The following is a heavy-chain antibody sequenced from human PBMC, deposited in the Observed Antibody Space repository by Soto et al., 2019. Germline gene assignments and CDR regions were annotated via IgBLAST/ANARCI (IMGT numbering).Heavy chain of an antibody. CDR3: AVSAGWFDP. CDR2: IFSNDEK. Sequence: QVTLKESGPVLVKPTETLTLTCNVSGFSLSNAKVGVSCIRQPPGKALEWLAHIFSNDEKSYSTSLKSRLTISKDSYKSQVVLTMTNVDPVDTAPYSCAVSAGWFDPWGQGTLVIVSS. V-gene: IGHV2-26*01. J-gene: IGHJ5*02. CDR1: GFSLSNAKVG.